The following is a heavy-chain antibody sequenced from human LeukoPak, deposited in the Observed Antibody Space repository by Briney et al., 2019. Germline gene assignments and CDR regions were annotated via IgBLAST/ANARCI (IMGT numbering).Heavy chain of an antibody. Sequence: PGGSLRLSCAASGFTFSSYGMHWVRQAPGKGLEWVAVIWYDGSNKCYADSVKGRFTISRDNSKNTLYLQMNSLRAEDTAVYYCARENQKYYYGSGSYGGAFDYWGQGTLVTVSS. V-gene: IGHV3-33*01. CDR2: IWYDGSNK. J-gene: IGHJ4*02. D-gene: IGHD3-10*01. CDR3: ARENQKYYYGSGSYGGAFDY. CDR1: GFTFSSYG.